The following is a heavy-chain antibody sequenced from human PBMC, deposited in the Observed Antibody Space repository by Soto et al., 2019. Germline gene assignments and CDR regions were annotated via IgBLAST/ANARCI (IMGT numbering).Heavy chain of an antibody. J-gene: IGHJ4*02. CDR2: IYYTGSI. CDR1: GVSVSSETHY. CDR3: ARIRGINGYPTAFDY. Sequence: NPSETLSLTCSVSGVSVSSETHYWSWIRQPPGKGLEWIGEIYYTGSITYKPSLKSRLTVSVDASKNQFSLMLRSVTAADTAIYYCARIRGINGYPTAFDYWGQGTLVTVSS. V-gene: IGHV4-61*01. D-gene: IGHD2-8*01.